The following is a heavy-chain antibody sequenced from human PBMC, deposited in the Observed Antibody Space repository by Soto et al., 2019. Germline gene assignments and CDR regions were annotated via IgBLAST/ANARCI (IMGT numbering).Heavy chain of an antibody. CDR2: IERDDDDK. J-gene: IGHJ6*02. D-gene: IGHD1-20*01. CDR1: GFSLTSPGMC. Sequence: SGPTLVNPTETLTLTCTFSGFSLTSPGMCVSWIRQSPGKALEWLALIERDDDDKYYSTSLKTRLTISKDTRKNQVVMTMANMEPADTATYYCARSIRGPRRFNGMDVWGQGTTVTVSS. V-gene: IGHV2-70*13. CDR3: ARSIRGPRRFNGMDV.